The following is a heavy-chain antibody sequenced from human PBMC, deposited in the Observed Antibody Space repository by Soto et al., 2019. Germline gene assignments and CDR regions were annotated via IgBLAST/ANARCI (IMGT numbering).Heavy chain of an antibody. V-gene: IGHV3-23*01. Sequence: PGGSLRLSCAASGFTFSSYAMSWVRQAPGKGLEWVSAISGSGGSTYYADSVKGRFTISRDNSKNTLYLQMNSLRAEDTAVYYCAKDKYSGSYSDYFDYWGQGTLVTVSS. D-gene: IGHD1-26*01. J-gene: IGHJ4*02. CDR3: AKDKYSGSYSDYFDY. CDR1: GFTFSSYA. CDR2: ISGSGGST.